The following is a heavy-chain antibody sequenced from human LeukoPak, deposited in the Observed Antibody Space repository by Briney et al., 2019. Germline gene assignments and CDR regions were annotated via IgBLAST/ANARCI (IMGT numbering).Heavy chain of an antibody. V-gene: IGHV3-48*01. CDR2: ISNSSSTI. Sequence: GGSLRLSRAASGFTFSSYSMNWVRQAPGKGREWVSYISNSSSTIYYADSVKGRFTISRDNDKNSLYLQMNSLRAEDTAVYYCARDGYCSGGSCYHDAFDIWGQGTMVTVSS. J-gene: IGHJ3*02. CDR1: GFTFSSYS. CDR3: ARDGYCSGGSCYHDAFDI. D-gene: IGHD2-15*01.